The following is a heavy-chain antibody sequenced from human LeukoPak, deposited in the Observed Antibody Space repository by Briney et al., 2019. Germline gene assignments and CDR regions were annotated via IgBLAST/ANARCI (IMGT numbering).Heavy chain of an antibody. CDR3: ARIGYSSSCTDY. CDR2: IQQDGSQK. D-gene: IGHD6-13*01. V-gene: IGHV3-7*03. CDR1: GFTFSRDW. Sequence: GGSLRLSCAASGFTFSRDWMSWVRQAPGKGLEWVANIQQDGSQKYYVDSVRGRFTISTDNAKNSLYLQMNSLRAEDTAVYYCARIGYSSSCTDYWGQGTLVTVPS. J-gene: IGHJ4*02.